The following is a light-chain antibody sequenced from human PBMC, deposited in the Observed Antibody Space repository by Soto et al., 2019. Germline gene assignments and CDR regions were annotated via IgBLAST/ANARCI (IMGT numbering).Light chain of an antibody. J-gene: IGKJ1*01. CDR3: QQYYSTLTWT. CDR2: WAS. V-gene: IGKV4-1*01. Sequence: DIVMTQSPDSLAVSLGERATINCKSSQSVLYSSNNKNYLAWYQQKRGQPTKLLIYWASTRESGVPDRFSGSGSGTDFTLTISSLQAEDVAVYYCQQYYSTLTWTFGQGTKVEIK. CDR1: QSVLYSSNNKNY.